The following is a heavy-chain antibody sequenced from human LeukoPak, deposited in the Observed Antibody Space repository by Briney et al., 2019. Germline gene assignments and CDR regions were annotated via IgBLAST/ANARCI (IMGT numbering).Heavy chain of an antibody. V-gene: IGHV4-39*01. Sequence: PSETLSLTCTVSGDSISESTYYYWGWIRQPPGKGLEWIGSIYYSGSTYYNPSLKSRVTISVDTSKNQFSLKLSSVTAADTAVYYCARRGRYNWNYGVGWFDPWGQGTLVTVSS. D-gene: IGHD1-7*01. CDR3: ARRGRYNWNYGVGWFDP. CDR1: GDSISESTYYY. CDR2: IYYSGST. J-gene: IGHJ5*02.